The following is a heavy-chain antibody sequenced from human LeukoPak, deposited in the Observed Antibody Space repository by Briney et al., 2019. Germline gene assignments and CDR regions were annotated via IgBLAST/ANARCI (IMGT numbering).Heavy chain of an antibody. J-gene: IGHJ4*02. Sequence: PGGSLRLSCAASGFTFRFYSMNWVRQAPGKGLEWVSSISGGGESTYYADSVKGRFTVSRDNSKNTLYLQINSLRGEDTAVYYCAKGKYSSGGVPDYWGQGTLVTVSS. CDR1: GFTFRFYS. CDR3: AKGKYSSGGVPDY. CDR2: ISGGGEST. D-gene: IGHD6-19*01. V-gene: IGHV3-23*01.